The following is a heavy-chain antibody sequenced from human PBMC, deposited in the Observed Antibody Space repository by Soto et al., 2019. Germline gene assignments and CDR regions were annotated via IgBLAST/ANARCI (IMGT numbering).Heavy chain of an antibody. CDR2: IRSKAYGGTT. Sequence: GGSLRLSCTASGFTFGDYAMSWFRQAPGKGLEWVGFIRSKAYGGTTEYAASVKGRFTISRDDSKSIAYLQMNSLKTEDTAVYYCTRALSYYYDSSGYSPPFDYWGQGTLVTVSS. CDR1: GFTFGDYA. J-gene: IGHJ4*02. D-gene: IGHD3-22*01. CDR3: TRALSYYYDSSGYSPPFDY. V-gene: IGHV3-49*03.